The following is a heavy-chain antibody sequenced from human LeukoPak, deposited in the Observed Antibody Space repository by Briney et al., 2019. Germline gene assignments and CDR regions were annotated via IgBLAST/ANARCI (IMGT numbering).Heavy chain of an antibody. V-gene: IGHV1-2*06. CDR3: ARMPAGSSTTNDY. J-gene: IGHJ4*02. Sequence: GASVKVSCKASAYTFTGYYMHWVRQAPGQGLEWMGRINPNSGGTNYAQKFQGRVTMTRDTSISTAYMELSRLRSDDTAVYYCARMPAGSSTTNDYWGQGTLVTVSS. CDR2: INPNSGGT. D-gene: IGHD2-2*01. CDR1: AYTFTGYY.